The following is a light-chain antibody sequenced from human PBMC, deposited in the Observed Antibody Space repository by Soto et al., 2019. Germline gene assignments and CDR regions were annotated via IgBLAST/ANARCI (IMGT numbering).Light chain of an antibody. CDR2: GAS. V-gene: IGKV3-20*01. CDR3: QQYGSSPWT. CDR1: QSVSSSY. J-gene: IGKJ1*01. Sequence: EIVLTQSPGTLSLSPGERATLSCRASQSVSSSYLAWYQQKPGQAPRLLIYGASSRATGIPDRFSCSGSGTVFTLTISRLEPEDFAVYYCQQYGSSPWTFGQGTKVEIK.